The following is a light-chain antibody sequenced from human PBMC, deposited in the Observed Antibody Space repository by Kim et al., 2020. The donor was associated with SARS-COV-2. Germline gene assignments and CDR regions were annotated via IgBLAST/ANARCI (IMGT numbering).Light chain of an antibody. CDR1: QSVSGSY. CDR3: QQYGSSPQT. Sequence: EIVLTQSPGTLSLSPGERATFSCRASQSVSGSYSAWYQQKPGQAPRLLIYDASTRATGIPDRFSGSGSGTDFTLTISRLEPEDFPVYYCQQYGSSPQTFGQGTKVDIK. J-gene: IGKJ1*01. V-gene: IGKV3-20*01. CDR2: DAS.